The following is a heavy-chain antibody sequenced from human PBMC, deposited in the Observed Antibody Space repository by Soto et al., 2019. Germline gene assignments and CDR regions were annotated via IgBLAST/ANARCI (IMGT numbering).Heavy chain of an antibody. CDR2: ISSSSSYI. V-gene: IGHV3-21*01. Sequence: GGSLRLSCAASGFTFSSYSMNWVRQAPGKGLEWVSSISSSSSYIYYADSVKGRFTISRDNAKNSLYLQMNSLRAEDTAVYYCASPYDILTGYYGWGQGTLVTVSS. D-gene: IGHD3-9*01. J-gene: IGHJ4*02. CDR1: GFTFSSYS. CDR3: ASPYDILTGYYG.